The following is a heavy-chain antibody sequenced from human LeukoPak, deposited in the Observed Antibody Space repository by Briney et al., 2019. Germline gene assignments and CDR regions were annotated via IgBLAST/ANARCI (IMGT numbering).Heavy chain of an antibody. D-gene: IGHD1-1*01. CDR3: ARGPGPLQQERLEAFDI. V-gene: IGHV4-4*07. J-gene: IGHJ3*02. CDR1: GGSTNIDY. Sequence: SETLSLTCTISGGSTNIDYWSWIRQPAGKGLEWLGRIHSSGSTDYNPSLNSRLTVSLDTSQNHFSLRLRSVTAADTAVYCCARGPGPLQQERLEAFDIWGLGTVVTVSS. CDR2: IHSSGST.